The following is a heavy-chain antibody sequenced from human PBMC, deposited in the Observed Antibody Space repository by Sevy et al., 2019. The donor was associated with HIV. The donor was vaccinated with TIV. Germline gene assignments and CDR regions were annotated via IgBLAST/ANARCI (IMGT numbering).Heavy chain of an antibody. V-gene: IGHV3-66*01. D-gene: IGHD3-3*01. Sequence: GGSLRLSCAASGFSVNSNYMTWVRQAPGKGLDWVSIIYSDGSIKYADALKGRFTISRDNSKNTMYLQMNSLRVEDTAVYYCARGGTIFGLVRHYFDYWGQGTLVTVSS. CDR3: ARGGTIFGLVRHYFDY. CDR1: GFSVNSNY. CDR2: IYSDGSI. J-gene: IGHJ4*02.